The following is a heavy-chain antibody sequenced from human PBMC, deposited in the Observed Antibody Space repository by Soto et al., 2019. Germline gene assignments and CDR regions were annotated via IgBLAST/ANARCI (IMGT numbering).Heavy chain of an antibody. V-gene: IGHV3-33*01. CDR2: IWSDGKRN. Sequence: QVQLVEPGGGVVQPGGSLRLSCAASGFAFNTFGMHWVRQPPGKGLEWVAVIWSDGKRNYHADSVKGRLTVSRDNSKNTLYLQMSSLRAEDTALYYCARLYCGSTDCYQGRTGFDIWGQGTMVTVSS. D-gene: IGHD2-21*01. CDR3: ARLYCGSTDCYQGRTGFDI. CDR1: GFAFNTFG. J-gene: IGHJ3*02.